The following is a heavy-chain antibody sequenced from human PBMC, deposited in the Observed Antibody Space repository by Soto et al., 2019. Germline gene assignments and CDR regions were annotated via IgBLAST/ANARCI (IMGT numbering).Heavy chain of an antibody. CDR2: IKQDGGEK. CDR3: ERTLYFDDSRGPREGPI. J-gene: IGHJ3*02. V-gene: IGHV3-7*03. CDR1: GFTFNSYW. Sequence: GSLRLSFAASGFTFNSYWMSSVRQAPGKGLEWVANIKQDGGEKYYVDSVKGRVTISTDNAKNSLYLQMNSLRAEDTAVYYCERTLYFDDSRGPREGPIWGQGTMVTVS. D-gene: IGHD3-22*01.